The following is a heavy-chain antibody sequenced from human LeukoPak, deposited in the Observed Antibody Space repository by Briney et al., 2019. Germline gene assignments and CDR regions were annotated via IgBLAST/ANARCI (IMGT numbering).Heavy chain of an antibody. J-gene: IGHJ4*02. CDR1: GYTFTSYA. D-gene: IGHD3-22*01. CDR2: INAGNGNT. V-gene: IGHV1-3*01. CDR3: ARGPDSSGYYLNYFDY. Sequence: ASVKVSCKASGYTFTSYAMHWVRQAPGQRLEWMEWINAGNGNTKYSQKFQGRVTITRDTSASTAYMELSSLRSEDTAVYYCARGPDSSGYYLNYFDYWGQGTLVTVSS.